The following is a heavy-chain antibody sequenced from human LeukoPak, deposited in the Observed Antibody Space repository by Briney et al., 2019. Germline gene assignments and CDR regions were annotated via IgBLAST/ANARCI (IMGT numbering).Heavy chain of an antibody. J-gene: IGHJ4*02. D-gene: IGHD3-22*01. CDR1: GYTFTSHA. CDR2: INTNTGNP. CDR3: ARESFPPIPYYYDSSGYYSPPPNYFDY. Sequence: GASVKVSCKASGYTFTSHAMNWVRQAPGQGLEWMGWINTNTGNPTYAQGFTGRFVFSLDTSVSTAYLQISSLKAEDTAVYYCARESFPPIPYYYDSSGYYSPPPNYFDYWGQGTLVTVSS. V-gene: IGHV7-4-1*02.